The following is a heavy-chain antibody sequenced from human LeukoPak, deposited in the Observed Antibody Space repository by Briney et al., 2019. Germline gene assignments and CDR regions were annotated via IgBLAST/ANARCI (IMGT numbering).Heavy chain of an antibody. D-gene: IGHD3-10*01. Sequence: GSLRLSCAASGFTFSSYWMSWVRQAPGKGLEWVANIKQDGSEKYYVDSVKGRFTISRDNAKNSLYLQMNSLRAEDTAVYYCARPGAYYYGSGSYSPPDYWGQGTLVTVSS. CDR2: IKQDGSEK. CDR1: GFTFSSYW. CDR3: ARPGAYYYGSGSYSPPDY. J-gene: IGHJ4*02. V-gene: IGHV3-7*01.